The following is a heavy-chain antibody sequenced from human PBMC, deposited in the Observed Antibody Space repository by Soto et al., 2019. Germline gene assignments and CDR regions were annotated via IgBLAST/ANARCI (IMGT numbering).Heavy chain of an antibody. J-gene: IGHJ6*02. CDR2: ILSNDEK. Sequence: QVTLKESGPVLVKPTETLTLTCTVSGFSLSNARMGVSWIRQPPGKALEWLAHILSNDEKSYSTSLKSRLTISKDTSKSQVVLTMTNMDPVDTDTYYCARIVSSDDFWSGYYYQNYYYYGMDVWGQGTTVTVSS. CDR1: GFSLSNARMG. V-gene: IGHV2-26*01. D-gene: IGHD3-3*01. CDR3: ARIVSSDDFWSGYYYQNYYYYGMDV.